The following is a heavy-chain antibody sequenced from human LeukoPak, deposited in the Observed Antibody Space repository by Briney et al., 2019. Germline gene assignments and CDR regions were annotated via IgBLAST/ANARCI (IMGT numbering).Heavy chain of an antibody. D-gene: IGHD3-22*01. V-gene: IGHV4-39*01. Sequence: SETLSLTCTVSGGSISSSSYYWGWIRQPPGKGLEWIGSIYYSGSTYYNPSHKSRVTISVDTSKNQFSLNLSPVTAADTAVYYCARLYYDSSGYYQICYFDYWGQGTLVTVSS. J-gene: IGHJ4*02. CDR2: IYYSGST. CDR3: ARLYYDSSGYYQICYFDY. CDR1: GGSISSSSYY.